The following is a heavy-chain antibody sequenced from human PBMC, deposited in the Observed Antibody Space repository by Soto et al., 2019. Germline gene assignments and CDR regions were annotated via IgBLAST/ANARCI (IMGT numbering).Heavy chain of an antibody. D-gene: IGHD5-12*01. V-gene: IGHV4-31*03. CDR1: DGSISSGGYY. J-gene: IGHJ6*02. Sequence: SSETLPHTYTVSDGSISSGGYYCSWINQHPGKGLEWIGYIYYSGSTYYNPSLKSRVTISVDTSKNQCSLKLSSVTAADTAVYYCAASCVACGGFNYYGMDVWGQGTTVTVSS. CDR3: AASCVACGGFNYYGMDV. CDR2: IYYSGST.